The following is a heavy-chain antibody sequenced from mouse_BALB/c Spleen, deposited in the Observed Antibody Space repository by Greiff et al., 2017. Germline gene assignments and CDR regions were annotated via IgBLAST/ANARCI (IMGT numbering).Heavy chain of an antibody. CDR2: IWAGGST. CDR3: ARGTYGNYAMDY. D-gene: IGHD2-10*02. J-gene: IGHJ4*01. CDR1: GFSLTSYG. V-gene: IGHV2-9*02. Sequence: VHLVESGPGLVAPSQSLSITCTVSGFSLTSYGVHWVRQPPGKGLEWLGVIWAGGSTNYNSALMSRLSISKDNSKSQVFLKMNSLQTDDTAMYYCARGTYGNYAMDYWGQGTSVTVSS.